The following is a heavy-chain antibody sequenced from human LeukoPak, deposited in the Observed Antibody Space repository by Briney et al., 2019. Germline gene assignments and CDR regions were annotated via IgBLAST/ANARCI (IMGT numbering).Heavy chain of an antibody. CDR3: ARHTEMATPQYYFDY. Sequence: GSLRLSCAASGFTVSSNYMSWIRQPPGKGLEWIGYIYYSGSTNYNPSLKSRVTISVDTSKNQFSLKLSSVTAADTAVYYCARHTEMATPQYYFDYWGQGTLVTVSS. J-gene: IGHJ4*02. V-gene: IGHV4-59*08. CDR2: IYYSGST. D-gene: IGHD5-24*01. CDR1: GFTVSSNY.